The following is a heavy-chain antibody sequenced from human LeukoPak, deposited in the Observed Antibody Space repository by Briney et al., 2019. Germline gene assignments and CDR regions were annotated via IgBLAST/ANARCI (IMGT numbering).Heavy chain of an antibody. J-gene: IGHJ6*03. V-gene: IGHV4-59*01. CDR1: DDSITMYY. CDR3: ARGRVSSSTWYSTYYYYFYMDV. D-gene: IGHD1-1*01. Sequence: SETLSLTCTVSDDSITMYYWTWIRQPPGKGLEWIGYVDHTGSTNFNPSPNGRVSISRDTTKNLFSLRLRSVTAADTAVYFCARGRVSSSTWYSTYYYYFYMDVWGKGTTVTVSS. CDR2: VDHTGST.